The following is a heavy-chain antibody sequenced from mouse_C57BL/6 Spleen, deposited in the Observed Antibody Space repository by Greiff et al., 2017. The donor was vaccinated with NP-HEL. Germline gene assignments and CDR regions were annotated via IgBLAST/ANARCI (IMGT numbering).Heavy chain of an antibody. Sequence: VKLVESGAELVRPGASVTLSCKASGYTFTDYEMHWVKQTPVHGLEWIGAIDPETGGTAYNQKFKGKAILTADKSSSTAYMELRSLTSEDSAVYYCTREGAYYYGSIPYFDYWGQGTTLTVSS. J-gene: IGHJ2*01. D-gene: IGHD1-1*01. CDR3: TREGAYYYGSIPYFDY. CDR2: IDPETGGT. CDR1: GYTFTDYE. V-gene: IGHV1-15*01.